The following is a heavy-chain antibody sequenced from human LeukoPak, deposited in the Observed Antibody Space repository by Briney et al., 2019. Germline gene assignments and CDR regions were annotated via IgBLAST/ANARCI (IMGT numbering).Heavy chain of an antibody. V-gene: IGHV1-18*04. CDR2: ISAYNGNT. CDR1: GYTFTSCG. D-gene: IGHD3-10*01. Sequence: ASVKVSCKASGYTFTSCGISWVRQAPGQGLEWMGWISAYNGNTNYAQKLQGRVTMTTDTSTSTAYMELRSLRSDDTAVYYCARDQDYYGSALFDYWGQATLVTVSS. J-gene: IGHJ4*02. CDR3: ARDQDYYGSALFDY.